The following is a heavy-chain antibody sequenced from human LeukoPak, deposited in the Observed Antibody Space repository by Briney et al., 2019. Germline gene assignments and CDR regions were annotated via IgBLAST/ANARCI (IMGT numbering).Heavy chain of an antibody. Sequence: PSETLSLTCGVYGGSFSGYYWSWIRQPPGKGLEWIGEINHSGSTNYNPSLKSRVTISVDTSKNQFSLKLSSVTAADTAVYYCARPRPTGYYSNWFDPWGQGTLVTVSS. CDR2: INHSGST. D-gene: IGHD3-9*01. CDR1: GGSFSGYY. J-gene: IGHJ5*02. V-gene: IGHV4-34*01. CDR3: ARPRPTGYYSNWFDP.